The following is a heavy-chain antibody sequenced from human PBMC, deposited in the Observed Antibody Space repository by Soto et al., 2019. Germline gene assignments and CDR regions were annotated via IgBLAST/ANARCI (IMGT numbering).Heavy chain of an antibody. CDR3: ATNPHIGYDYSWFAH. J-gene: IGHJ4*02. CDR2: IRTSSASP. V-gene: IGHV3-23*01. D-gene: IGHD4-4*01. Sequence: GGSLRLCWAAAGVICSGYGRSWVRQAPGKGLEWVSGIRTSSASPYYADSVKGRFTISKDNSNNILYLQMNSLRAEDTAVYFCATNPHIGYDYSWFAHWGQGTLVTVSS. CDR1: GVICSGYG.